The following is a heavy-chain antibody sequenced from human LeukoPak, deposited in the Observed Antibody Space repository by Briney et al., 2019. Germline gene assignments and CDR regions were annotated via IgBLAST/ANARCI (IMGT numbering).Heavy chain of an antibody. J-gene: IGHJ6*02. V-gene: IGHV1-2*02. CDR3: AREVVVIGASRNYYNGLDV. Sequence: ASVRVSCKASGYTFTSYYYHWVRQAPGQGLEWMGWINPNSGNADYPQRFQGRVTSTRDTSISTVYMEVSSLTSDDSAIYYCAREVVVIGASRNYYNGLDVWGQGTTVTVSS. CDR2: INPNSGNA. D-gene: IGHD2-21*01. CDR1: GYTFTSYY.